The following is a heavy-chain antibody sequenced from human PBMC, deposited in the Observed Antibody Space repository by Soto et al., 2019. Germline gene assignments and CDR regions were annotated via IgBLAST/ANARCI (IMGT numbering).Heavy chain of an antibody. Sequence: QVQLQQWGAGLLKPSETLSLTCAVYGGSVNSGNYYWSWIRQPPGKGLEWIGEMSHSGGTHFNPSLNSRVTIPVDTSKNQFSLKMSSVTAADTALYYCARVERGTATTVVDALDIWGPGTLVTVSS. CDR2: MSHSGGT. D-gene: IGHD1-1*01. V-gene: IGHV4-34*01. CDR1: GGSVNSGNYY. CDR3: ARVERGTATTVVDALDI. J-gene: IGHJ3*02.